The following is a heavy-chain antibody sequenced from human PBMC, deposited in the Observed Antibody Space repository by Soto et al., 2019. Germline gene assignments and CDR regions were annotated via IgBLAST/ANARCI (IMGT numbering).Heavy chain of an antibody. Sequence: ESGGGLVLPGGSPRVSSAASGFIFSSSWMTWVRQAPGKGLEWVANIKPDGSEVYYADSMKGRYTISRDNARNSLYLQMSSLRAEDTAVYYCARESLLKSIPIYRYFYYAMDVWGQGTTVIVSS. J-gene: IGHJ6*01. CDR2: IKPDGSEV. V-gene: IGHV3-7*03. CDR3: ARESLLKSIPIYRYFYYAMDV. CDR1: GFIFSSSW. D-gene: IGHD2-2*02.